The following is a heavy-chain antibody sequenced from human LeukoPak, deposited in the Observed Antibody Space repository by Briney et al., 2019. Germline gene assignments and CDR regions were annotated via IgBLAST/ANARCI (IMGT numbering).Heavy chain of an antibody. J-gene: IGHJ6*02. D-gene: IGHD6-19*01. CDR1: GYTFTSYA. V-gene: IGHV1-3*01. Sequence: ASVKVSCTASGYTFTSYAMHWVRQAPGQRLEWMGWINAGNGNTKYSQKFQGRVTITRDTSASTAYMELSSLRSEDTAVYYCARDGSVWLGHYYYYGMDVWGQGTTVTVSS. CDR3: ARDGSVWLGHYYYYGMDV. CDR2: INAGNGNT.